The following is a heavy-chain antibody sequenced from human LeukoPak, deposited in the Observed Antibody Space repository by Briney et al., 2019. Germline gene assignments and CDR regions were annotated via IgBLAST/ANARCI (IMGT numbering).Heavy chain of an antibody. J-gene: IGHJ6*03. D-gene: IGHD3-10*01. CDR3: ARVDDYYGSGSYPYYYMDV. CDR2: INPNSGGT. CDR1: GYTFTGYY. V-gene: IGHV1-2*02. Sequence: ASVKVSCKASGYTFTGYYMHWVRQAPGQGLEWMGWINPNSGGTNYAQKFQGRVTMTRDTSISTACMELSRLRSDDTAVYYCARVDDYYGSGSYPYYYMDVWGKGTTVTISS.